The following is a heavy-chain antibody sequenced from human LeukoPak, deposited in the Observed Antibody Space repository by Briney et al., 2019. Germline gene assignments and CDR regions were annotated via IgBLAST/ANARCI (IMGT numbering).Heavy chain of an antibody. CDR2: ISGSGGST. J-gene: IGHJ4*02. Sequence: GGSLRLSCAVSGFTFSSYAMSWVRQPPGKGLEWVSAISGSGGSTYYADSVKGRFTISRDNSKNTLYVQMNSLRVEDTAVYYCAKSTRPTTGHFDYWGQGTLVTVSS. D-gene: IGHD1-14*01. CDR1: GFTFSSYA. V-gene: IGHV3-23*01. CDR3: AKSTRPTTGHFDY.